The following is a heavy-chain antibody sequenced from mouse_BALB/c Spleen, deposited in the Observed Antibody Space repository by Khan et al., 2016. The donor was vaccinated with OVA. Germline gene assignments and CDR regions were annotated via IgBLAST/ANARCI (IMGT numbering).Heavy chain of an antibody. V-gene: IGHV5-6-4*01. D-gene: IGHD2-1*01. J-gene: IGHJ4*01. CDR3: TRGGVYYCNPYAIDV. CDR2: ISSGGTYT. Sequence: EVELVESGGGLVKPGGSLKLSCAASGFTFSSYTMSWVRQTPEKRLEWVATISSGGTYTYYVDSVEGRFTLSRDNAKNTLYLEMTSLKSEDTAIYYCTRGGVYYCNPYAIDVWGQGTSVTVSS. CDR1: GFTFSSYT.